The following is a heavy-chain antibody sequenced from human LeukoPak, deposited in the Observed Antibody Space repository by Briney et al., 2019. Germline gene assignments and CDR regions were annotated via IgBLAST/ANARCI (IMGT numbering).Heavy chain of an antibody. V-gene: IGHV3-23*01. J-gene: IGHJ4*02. Sequence: PGGSLRLSCAAYGFTFSSYAMSWDRQARGKGLEWVSAISGSGGSTYYADSVKGRFTISRDNSKNTLYLQMNSLRAEDTAVYYCAKWIQLWLLDYWGQGTLLTVSS. CDR1: GFTFSSYA. D-gene: IGHD5-18*01. CDR3: AKWIQLWLLDY. CDR2: ISGSGGST.